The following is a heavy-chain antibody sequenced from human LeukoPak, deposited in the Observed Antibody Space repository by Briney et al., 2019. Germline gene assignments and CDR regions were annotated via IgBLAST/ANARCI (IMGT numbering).Heavy chain of an antibody. CDR2: ISGSGGST. V-gene: IGHV3-23*01. CDR3: ATGTPVKQQPFDY. J-gene: IGHJ4*02. CDR1: GFTFSSYA. D-gene: IGHD6-13*01. Sequence: GGSLRLSCAASGFTFSSYAMSWVRQAPGKGREWVSAISGSGGSTYYADSVKGRFTISGDNSKNTLYLQMNSLRAEDTAVYYCATGTPVKQQPFDYWGQGTLVTVSS.